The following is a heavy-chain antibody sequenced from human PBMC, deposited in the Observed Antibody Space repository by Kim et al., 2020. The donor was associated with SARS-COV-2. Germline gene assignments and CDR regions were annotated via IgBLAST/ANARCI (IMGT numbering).Heavy chain of an antibody. D-gene: IGHD5-12*01. Sequence: GGSLRLSCAASGFTFSDNYMTWIRQAPGQGLEWLSDISSSSHTSYTESVKGRFTISRDNAKKSLYLQMNSLRVDDTGIYYCARDRDGYHSFDYWGQGTLVTVSS. CDR2: ISSSSHT. J-gene: IGHJ4*02. CDR1: GFTFSDNY. V-gene: IGHV3-11*06. CDR3: ARDRDGYHSFDY.